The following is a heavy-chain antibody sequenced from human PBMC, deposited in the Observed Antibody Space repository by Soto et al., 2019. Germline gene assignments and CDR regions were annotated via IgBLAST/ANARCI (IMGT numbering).Heavy chain of an antibody. D-gene: IGHD2-15*01. V-gene: IGHV4-34*01. CDR1: GGSFSGYY. Sequence: PSETLSLTCAVCGGSFSGYYWSWIRQPPGKGLEWIGEINHSGSTNYNPSLKSRVTISVDTSKNQFSLKLSSVTAADTAVYYCARGRILLYREWFDPWGQGTLVTVPS. J-gene: IGHJ5*02. CDR2: INHSGST. CDR3: ARGRILLYREWFDP.